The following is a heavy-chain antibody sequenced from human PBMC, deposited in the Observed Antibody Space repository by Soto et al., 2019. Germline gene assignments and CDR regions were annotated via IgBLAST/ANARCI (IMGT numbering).Heavy chain of an antibody. V-gene: IGHV4-4*02. CDR3: AHCASLRYFDS. CDR2: IYRGGNS. J-gene: IGHJ4*02. Sequence: SETLSLTCSVSGGSISSGNWWTWVRQPPGKGLEWIGEIYRGGNSNYNPSLKSRVNISVDKSNNQFSLNLSSVTAADTAFYYCAHCASLRYFDSWSQGALVTVSS. D-gene: IGHD3-9*01. CDR1: GGSISSGNW.